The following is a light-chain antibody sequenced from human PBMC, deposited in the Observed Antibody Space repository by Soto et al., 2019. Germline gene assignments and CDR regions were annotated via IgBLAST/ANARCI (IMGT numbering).Light chain of an antibody. CDR3: ATWDDSLNGPV. CDR2: NKN. V-gene: IGLV1-44*01. Sequence: QSVLTQPPSASGTPGQRVTISCSGSSSNIGSNTVNWYQHLPGTAPTLLIYNKNHQPSAGPARFSGSKSGTSASPAISGRQSEDEADYYCATWDDSLNGPVFGGGTQLTVL. CDR1: SSNIGSNT. J-gene: IGLJ7*01.